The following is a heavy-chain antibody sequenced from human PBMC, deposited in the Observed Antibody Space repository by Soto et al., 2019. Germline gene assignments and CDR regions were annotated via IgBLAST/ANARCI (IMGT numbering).Heavy chain of an antibody. D-gene: IGHD2-15*01. J-gene: IGHJ5*02. V-gene: IGHV4-59*01. Sequence: VQLQESGPGLAKPSETLSLTCTVSGGSISSFYWSWIRQPPGKGLEWIGNVFYSGSTIYTPSLMRRVTISVDTSKNQFSLNLSSVTAADTAVYYCAKEICDPNGCYGRWLDPWGQGTLVTVSS. CDR3: AKEICDPNGCYGRWLDP. CDR1: GGSISSFY. CDR2: VFYSGST.